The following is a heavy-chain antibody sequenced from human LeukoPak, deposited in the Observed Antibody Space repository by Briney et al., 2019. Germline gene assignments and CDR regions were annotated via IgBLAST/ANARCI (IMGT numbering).Heavy chain of an antibody. CDR2: IFYSGRT. J-gene: IGHJ6*03. V-gene: IGHV4-59*01. CDR3: ARYGVPYYYYYMDV. D-gene: IGHD4-17*01. Sequence: SETLSLTCTVSGGSISGYYWSWIRQPPGKGLQWIGYIFYSGRTNYNPSLKSRVTISVDTSKKQISLNLSSVTAADTATYYCARYGVPYYYYYMDVWGKGTQLPSS. CDR1: GGSISGYY.